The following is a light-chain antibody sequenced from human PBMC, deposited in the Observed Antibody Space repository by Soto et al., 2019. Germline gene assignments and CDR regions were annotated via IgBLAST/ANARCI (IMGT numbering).Light chain of an antibody. J-gene: IGLJ1*01. Sequence: QSALTQPASVSGSPGQSITISCTATTSDVGSFNFVSWYQHYPGKAPKLMIYEVTIRPSGVSIRFSGSKSGNTASLTISGPRAEDEADYYGSPNTGKTQYRFGTGTKGTVL. CDR2: EVT. V-gene: IGLV2-14*01. CDR1: TSDVGSFNF. CDR3: SPNTGKTQYR.